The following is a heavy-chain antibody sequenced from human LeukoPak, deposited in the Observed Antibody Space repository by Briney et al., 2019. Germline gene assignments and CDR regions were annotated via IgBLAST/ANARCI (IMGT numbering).Heavy chain of an antibody. D-gene: IGHD5-12*01. Sequence: SQTLSLTCAISGGSVSSNSAAWNWIRQSPSRGLEWLGRTYYRSKWYNDYAVSVKSRITINPDTSKNQFSLQLNSVTPEDTAVYYCARAEYSGYDHPFDYWGQGTLVTVSS. CDR1: GGSVSSNSAA. CDR3: ARAEYSGYDHPFDY. J-gene: IGHJ4*02. CDR2: TYYRSKWYN. V-gene: IGHV6-1*01.